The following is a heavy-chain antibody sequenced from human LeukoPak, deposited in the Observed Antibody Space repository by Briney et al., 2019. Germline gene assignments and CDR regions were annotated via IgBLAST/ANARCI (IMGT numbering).Heavy chain of an antibody. V-gene: IGHV1-2*06. CDR3: ARTPLSVAGRGLFDY. CDR1: GGTFSSYA. Sequence: ASVKVSCKASGGTFSSYAISWVRQAPGQGLEWMGRINPNSGGTNYAQKFQGRVTMTRDTSISTAYMELSRLRSDDTAVYYCARTPLSVAGRGLFDYWGQGTLVTVSS. D-gene: IGHD6-19*01. J-gene: IGHJ4*02. CDR2: INPNSGGT.